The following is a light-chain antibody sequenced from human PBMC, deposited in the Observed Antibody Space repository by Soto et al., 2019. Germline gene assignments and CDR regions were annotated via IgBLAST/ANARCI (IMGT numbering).Light chain of an antibody. CDR1: QSISSY. CDR3: QQRGNWPIT. Sequence: EIVLTQSPATLSLSPGERATLSCRASQSISSYLAWYKQKPGQAPRLFIYDASNRATGIPAKFSGSGSGTDFTLTISSLEPEDSAVYYCQQRGNWPITFGQGTRLEIK. J-gene: IGKJ5*01. CDR2: DAS. V-gene: IGKV3-11*01.